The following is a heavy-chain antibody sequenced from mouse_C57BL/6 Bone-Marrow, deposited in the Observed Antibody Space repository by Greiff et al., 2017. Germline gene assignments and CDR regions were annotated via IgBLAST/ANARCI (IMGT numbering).Heavy chain of an antibody. J-gene: IGHJ4*01. CDR1: GFTFSSYA. Sequence: EVHLVESGGGLVKPGGSLKLSCAASGFTFSSYAMSWVRQTPEKRLEWVATSSDGGSYTYYPDNVKGRFTISRDNAKNNLYLQMSHLKSEDTAMYYCARSTTVGYAMDYWGQGTSVTVSS. CDR2: SSDGGSYT. D-gene: IGHD1-1*01. CDR3: ARSTTVGYAMDY. V-gene: IGHV5-4*01.